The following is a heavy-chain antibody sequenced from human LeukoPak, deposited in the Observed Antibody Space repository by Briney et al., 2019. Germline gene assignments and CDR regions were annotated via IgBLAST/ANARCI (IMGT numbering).Heavy chain of an antibody. CDR3: GRMSGEAPGLPDL. J-gene: IGHJ5*02. V-gene: IGHV3-74*01. Sequence: GGSLTRSCSAYGFTFSSYRVQWVRPAPGKGLVWFTRLSPDGGKKTPAGSVKGRFTISRNNDKDTLYLQTESLSADDTAGDYLGRMSGEAPGLPDLWGQGTLVTVSS. CDR1: GFTFSSYR. CDR2: LSPDGGKK. D-gene: IGHD3-3*01.